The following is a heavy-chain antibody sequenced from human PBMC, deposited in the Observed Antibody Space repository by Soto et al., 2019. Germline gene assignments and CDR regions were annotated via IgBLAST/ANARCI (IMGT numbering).Heavy chain of an antibody. CDR3: TTSSAAYYYGMDV. J-gene: IGHJ6*02. V-gene: IGHV3-15*07. Sequence: SVSDGWMNWVRRAPGKGLEWVGRIKSKSDGGTTDYAAPVKGRFTISRDDSKTPLYLQMNSLKTEDTAVYYCTTSSAAYYYGMDVWGQGTTVTVSS. CDR2: IKSKSDGGTT. CDR1: SVSDGW. D-gene: IGHD6-13*01.